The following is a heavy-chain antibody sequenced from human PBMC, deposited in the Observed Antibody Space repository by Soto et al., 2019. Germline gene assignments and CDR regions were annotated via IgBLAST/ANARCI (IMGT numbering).Heavy chain of an antibody. D-gene: IGHD3-16*01. Sequence: QVQLVQSGAEVKKPGSSVKVSCKASGGTFSSYAISWVRQAPGQGLEWMGGIIPIFGTANYAQKFQGRVTITADESTSTAYMELSSLSSEDTAVYYCARESPEKMGEYYFDYWGQGTLVTVSS. CDR1: GGTFSSYA. V-gene: IGHV1-69*12. J-gene: IGHJ4*02. CDR2: IIPIFGTA. CDR3: ARESPEKMGEYYFDY.